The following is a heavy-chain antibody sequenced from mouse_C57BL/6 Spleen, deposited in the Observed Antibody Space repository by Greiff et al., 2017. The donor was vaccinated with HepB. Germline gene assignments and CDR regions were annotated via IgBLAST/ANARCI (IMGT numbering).Heavy chain of an antibody. CDR1: GYTFTSYW. V-gene: IGHV1-53*01. Sequence: QVQLQQPGTELVKPGASVKLSCKASGYTFTSYWMHWVKQRPGQGLEWIGNINPSNGGTNYNEKFKSKATLTVDKSSSTAYMQLSSLTSEDSAVYDCARDYYGSSYRDAMDYWGQGTSVTVSS. J-gene: IGHJ4*01. D-gene: IGHD1-1*01. CDR3: ARDYYGSSYRDAMDY. CDR2: INPSNGGT.